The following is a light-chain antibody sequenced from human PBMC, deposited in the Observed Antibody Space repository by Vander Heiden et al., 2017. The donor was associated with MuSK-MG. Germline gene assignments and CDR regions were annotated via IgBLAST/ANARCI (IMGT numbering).Light chain of an antibody. CDR3: QQYDSYPWT. CDR2: AAS. V-gene: IGKV1-8*01. J-gene: IGKJ1*01. Sequence: AIRMTQSPSSLSASTGDRVTITCRASQGISSYLAWYQQKPGKAPKLLIYAASTLQSGVPSRFSGSESGTDFTLTISCLQSEDFTTYYCQQYDSYPWTFGQGTKVEIK. CDR1: QGISSY.